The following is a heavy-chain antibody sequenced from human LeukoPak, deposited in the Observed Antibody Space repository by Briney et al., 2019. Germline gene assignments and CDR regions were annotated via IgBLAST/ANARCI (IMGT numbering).Heavy chain of an antibody. CDR2: ISSSSSTI. D-gene: IGHD1-26*01. CDR1: GFTLSSYS. J-gene: IGHJ4*02. Sequence: GGSLRLSCAASGFTLSSYSMNWVRQAPGKGLEWVSYISSSSSTIYYADSVKGQFTISRDNAKNLLYLQMNSLRDEDTAVYYCAPHRDGSYPFDYWGQGTLVTVSS. CDR3: APHRDGSYPFDY. V-gene: IGHV3-48*02.